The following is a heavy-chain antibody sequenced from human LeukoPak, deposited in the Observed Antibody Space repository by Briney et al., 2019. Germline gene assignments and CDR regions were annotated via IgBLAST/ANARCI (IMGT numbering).Heavy chain of an antibody. CDR1: GLTFSSYW. J-gene: IGHJ4*02. V-gene: IGHV3-74*01. D-gene: IGHD2-15*01. Sequence: PGGSLRLSCAASGLTFSSYWMHWVRQGPGKGLVWVSGINSDGRSTSYVDSVKGRFTISRDNAENTLYLQMKSLRAEDTAVYYCVRGYCSGGSCYFDYWGQGILVTVSS. CDR2: INSDGRST. CDR3: VRGYCSGGSCYFDY.